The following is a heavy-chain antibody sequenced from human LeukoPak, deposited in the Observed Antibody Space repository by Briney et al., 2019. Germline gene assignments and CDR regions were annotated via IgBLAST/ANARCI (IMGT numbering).Heavy chain of an antibody. CDR3: ASGRTDIVVVPATLRNYYFDY. CDR2: IMPISGTA. CDR1: GGAFSSYD. D-gene: IGHD2-2*01. J-gene: IGHJ4*02. Sequence: SVKVSCKASGGAFSSYDISWVRQAPGQGLEWMGGIMPISGTANYAQKFQGRVTITADKPTNTAYMELSSLRSEDTAVYYCASGRTDIVVVPATLRNYYFDYWGQGTLVTVSS. V-gene: IGHV1-69*06.